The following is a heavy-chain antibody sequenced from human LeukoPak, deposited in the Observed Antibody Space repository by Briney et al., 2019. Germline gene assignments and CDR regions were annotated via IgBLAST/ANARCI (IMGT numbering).Heavy chain of an antibody. J-gene: IGHJ4*02. CDR3: ARRYDSSGYYFLDYFDY. D-gene: IGHD3-22*01. Sequence: GGSLRLPCAASGFTFSSYGMHWVRQAPGKGLEWVAVIWYDGSNKYYADSVKGRFTISRDNSKNTLYLQMNSLRAEDTAVYYCARRYDSSGYYFLDYFDYWGQGTLVTVSS. CDR1: GFTFSSYG. V-gene: IGHV3-33*01. CDR2: IWYDGSNK.